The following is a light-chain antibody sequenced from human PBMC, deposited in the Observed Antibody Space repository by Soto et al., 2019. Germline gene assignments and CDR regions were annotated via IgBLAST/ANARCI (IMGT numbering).Light chain of an antibody. CDR2: AAS. J-gene: IGKJ4*01. CDR1: ENIFKF. CDR3: QHYHTQSIT. V-gene: IGKV1-5*01. Sequence: DILLIQSPATLSASVGDRITITCRARENIFKFLAWYQQRSGSAPNLLIYAASDLERGVPSRFSGSGSGTEFTLTIDNLQPNDSATYFCQHYHTQSITFGGGTQVDVK.